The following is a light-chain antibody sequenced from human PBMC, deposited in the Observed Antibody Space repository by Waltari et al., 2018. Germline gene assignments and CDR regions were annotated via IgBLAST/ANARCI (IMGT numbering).Light chain of an antibody. V-gene: IGKV1-27*01. CDR3: QKYDSVPPFP. CDR1: QGISNY. CDR2: AAS. Sequence: DIQMTQSPSSLSASVGDRDTITCRASQGISNYFAWYQQKPGKAHNLLLYAASTLQSGVPSRFSGSGYDTDVILAISNLQPEDAATYFCQKYDSVPPFPFGPGTKVDIK. J-gene: IGKJ3*01.